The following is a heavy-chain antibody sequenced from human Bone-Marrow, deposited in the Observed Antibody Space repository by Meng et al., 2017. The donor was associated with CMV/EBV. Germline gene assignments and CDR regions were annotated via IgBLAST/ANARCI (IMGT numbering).Heavy chain of an antibody. J-gene: IGHJ1*01. CDR3: ARSYSSGELEYFQH. V-gene: IGHV4-59*11. D-gene: IGHD1-26*01. Sequence: SCAASGFTFSDHYINWVRQAPGKGLEWIGYIYYSGSTNYNPSLKSRVTISVDTSKNQFSLKLSSVTAADTAVYYCARSYSSGELEYFQHWGQGTLVTVSS. CDR2: IYYSGST. CDR1: GFTFSDHY.